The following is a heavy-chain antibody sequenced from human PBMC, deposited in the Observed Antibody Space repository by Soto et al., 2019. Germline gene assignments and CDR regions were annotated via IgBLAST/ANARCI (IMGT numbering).Heavy chain of an antibody. Sequence: PSETLSLTCAVSGGSISSTNYYWGWIRQPPGKGLEWIGSIYYSGSTYYNPSLKSRVTMSIGTSKNQVSLQLTSVTAADTALYYCASPTGRYEHRFYYWGLGTRVTVSS. CDR3: ASPTGRYEHRFYY. J-gene: IGHJ4*02. CDR1: GGSISSTNYY. CDR2: IYYSGST. V-gene: IGHV4-39*01. D-gene: IGHD3-16*02.